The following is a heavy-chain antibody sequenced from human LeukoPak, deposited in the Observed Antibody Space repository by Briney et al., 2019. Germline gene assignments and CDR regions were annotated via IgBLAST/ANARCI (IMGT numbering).Heavy chain of an antibody. D-gene: IGHD3-10*01. CDR3: ARVGWFGSKGALHDAFDI. Sequence: GGSLRLSCAASGFTFRNNWMSWVRQAPGKGLEWVASVKEEGTEKYYVDSVKGRFTISRDNAKNSVHLQINSLRAEDTSLYYCARVGWFGSKGALHDAFDIWGQGTRVTVSS. CDR1: GFTFRNNW. J-gene: IGHJ3*02. CDR2: VKEEGTEK. V-gene: IGHV3-7*01.